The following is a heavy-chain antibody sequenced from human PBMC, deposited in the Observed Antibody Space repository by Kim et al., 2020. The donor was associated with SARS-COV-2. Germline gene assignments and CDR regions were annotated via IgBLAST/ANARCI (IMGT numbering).Heavy chain of an antibody. CDR2: INSGGSTI. Sequence: GGSLRLSCAASGFMFSSYSMNWVCQAPGKGLEWVSHINSGGSTISYPDSVKGRFTISRDNAKDSLYLQMHSLRAEDTPVYYCGGWLNTFDVWGQGTMVTVSS. D-gene: IGHD3-9*01. V-gene: IGHV3-48*03. CDR1: GFMFSSYS. CDR3: GGWLNTFDV. J-gene: IGHJ3*01.